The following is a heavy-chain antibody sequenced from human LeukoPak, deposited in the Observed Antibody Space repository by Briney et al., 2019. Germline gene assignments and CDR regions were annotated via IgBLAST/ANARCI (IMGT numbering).Heavy chain of an antibody. D-gene: IGHD3-10*01. J-gene: IGHJ5*02. CDR3: ARDLITMVRGVILGRWFDP. CDR2: ISSSGSTI. V-gene: IGHV3-11*01. CDR1: GFTFSDYY. Sequence: GGSLRLSSAASGFTFSDYYMSWIRQAPGKGLEWVSYISSSGSTIYYADSVKGRFTISRDNAKNSLYLQMNSLRAEDTAVYYCARDLITMVRGVILGRWFDPWGQGTLVTVSS.